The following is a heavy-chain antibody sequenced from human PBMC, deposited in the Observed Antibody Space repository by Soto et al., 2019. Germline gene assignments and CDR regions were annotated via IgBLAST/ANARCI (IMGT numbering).Heavy chain of an antibody. V-gene: IGHV4-59*08. Sequence: SETLSLTCTVSGGSISSYYWSWIRQPPGKGLEWIGYIYYSGSTNYNPSLKSRVTISVDTSKNQFSLKLSSVTAADTAVYYCARRDPTYYYDSSGYYDYWGQGTLVNVSS. CDR2: IYYSGST. J-gene: IGHJ4*02. CDR3: ARRDPTYYYDSSGYYDY. CDR1: GGSISSYY. D-gene: IGHD3-22*01.